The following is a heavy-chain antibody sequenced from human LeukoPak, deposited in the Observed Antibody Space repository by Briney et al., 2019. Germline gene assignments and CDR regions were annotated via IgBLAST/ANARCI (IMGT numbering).Heavy chain of an antibody. D-gene: IGHD4-17*01. CDR3: ARGGDYGSDFDY. Sequence: SSETLSLTCTVSGGSISSYYWSWIRQPPGKGLEWIGYIYYSGSTNYNPSLKSRVTISVDTSKNQFSLKLSSVTAADTAVYYCARGGDYGSDFDYWGQGTLVTVSS. J-gene: IGHJ4*02. V-gene: IGHV4-59*01. CDR2: IYYSGST. CDR1: GGSISSYY.